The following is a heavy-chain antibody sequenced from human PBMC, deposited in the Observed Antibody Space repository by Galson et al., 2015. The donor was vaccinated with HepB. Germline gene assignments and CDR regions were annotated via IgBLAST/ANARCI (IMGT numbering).Heavy chain of an antibody. V-gene: IGHV7-4-1*02. CDR2: INTNTGNP. J-gene: IGHJ3*01. D-gene: IGHD6-6*01. CDR1: GYTFTSHA. CDR3: ARDPPPYSSSLGDAFDF. Sequence: SVKVSCKASGYTFTSHALNWVRQSPGQGLEWMGWINTNTGNPTYAQGFTGRFVFSLDTSVSTAYLQISSLKAEDTAVYYCARDPPPYSSSLGDAFDFWGQGTMVTVSS.